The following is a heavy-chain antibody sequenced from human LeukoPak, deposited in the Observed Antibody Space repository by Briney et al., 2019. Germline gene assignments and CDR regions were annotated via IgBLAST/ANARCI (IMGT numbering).Heavy chain of an antibody. J-gene: IGHJ6*03. Sequence: SETLSLTCAVYGGSFSGYYWSWIRQPPGKGLEWIGEINHSGSTNYNPSLKSRVTISVDTSKDQVSLKVTSVTAADTAVYYCARLSDYGNLGFYYYMDVWGKGTTVTVS. CDR3: ARLSDYGNLGFYYYMDV. CDR1: GGSFSGYY. V-gene: IGHV4-34*01. CDR2: INHSGST. D-gene: IGHD4-11*01.